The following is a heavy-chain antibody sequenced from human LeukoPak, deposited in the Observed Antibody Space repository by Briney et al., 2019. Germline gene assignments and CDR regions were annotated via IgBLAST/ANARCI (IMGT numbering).Heavy chain of an antibody. D-gene: IGHD1-26*01. V-gene: IGHV1-2*02. CDR3: ARDKSRGSYYFDY. Sequence: ASVKVSCKASGYTFTGYYMHWVGQAPGQGREWMGWINPNSGGTNYAQKFQGRVTMSRDTSISTAYMELSRLRSDDTAVYYCARDKSRGSYYFDYWGQGTLVTVSS. CDR2: INPNSGGT. J-gene: IGHJ4*02. CDR1: GYTFTGYY.